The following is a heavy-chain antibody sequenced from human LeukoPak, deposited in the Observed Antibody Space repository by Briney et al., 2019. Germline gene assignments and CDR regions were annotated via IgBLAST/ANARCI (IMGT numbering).Heavy chain of an antibody. J-gene: IGHJ5*02. Sequence: SETLSLTCTVSGGSISSGGYYWSWIRQPPGKGLEWIEYIYHSGSTYYNPSLKSRVTISVDRSKNQFSLKLSSVTAADTAVYYCASGVGYCSSTSCPGSWFDPWGQGTLVTVSS. V-gene: IGHV4-30-2*01. D-gene: IGHD2-2*01. CDR2: IYHSGST. CDR3: ASGVGYCSSTSCPGSWFDP. CDR1: GGSISSGGYY.